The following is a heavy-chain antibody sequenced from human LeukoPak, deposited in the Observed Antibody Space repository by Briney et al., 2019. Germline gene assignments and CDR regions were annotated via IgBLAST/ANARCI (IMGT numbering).Heavy chain of an antibody. CDR2: INQDGSQK. V-gene: IGHV3-7*04. Sequence: PGGSLRLSCEASGFTFRNYWMNWVRQAPGKGLEWVANINQDGSQKHFVGSVKGRFTISRDNAKNSLSLQMNSLRAEDAVVYYCARDGQYSTSWYDFDYWGQGTLVTVSS. CDR1: GFTFRNYW. CDR3: ARDGQYSTSWYDFDY. J-gene: IGHJ4*02. D-gene: IGHD6-13*01.